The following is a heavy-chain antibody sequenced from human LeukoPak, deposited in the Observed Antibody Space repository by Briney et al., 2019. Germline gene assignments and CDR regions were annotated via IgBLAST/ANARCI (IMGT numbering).Heavy chain of an antibody. V-gene: IGHV1-46*01. D-gene: IGHD2-2*01. CDR1: GYTFTSYY. Sequence: ASVKVSCKASGYTFTSYYMHWVRQAPGQGLEWMGIINPSGGSTSYAQKFQGRVTMTRDMSTSTVYMELSSLRSEDTAVYYCARGCSSTSCDADFDYWGQGTLVTVSS. CDR2: INPSGGST. CDR3: ARGCSSTSCDADFDY. J-gene: IGHJ4*02.